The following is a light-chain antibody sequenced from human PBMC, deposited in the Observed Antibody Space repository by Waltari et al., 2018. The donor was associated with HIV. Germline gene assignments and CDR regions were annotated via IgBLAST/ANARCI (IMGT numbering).Light chain of an antibody. CDR3: AAGDDSLNGWV. Sequence: QSVLTQPPSASGTPGQRVTISCSGSSSNIGSYTVNWYQQLPGTAPKLLIYSNNQRPGGVPDRCAGSKCGTSAALAVSGLQSGDEADDYCAAGDDSLNGWVFGGGTKLTVV. CDR1: SSNIGSYT. J-gene: IGLJ3*02. CDR2: SNN. V-gene: IGLV1-44*01.